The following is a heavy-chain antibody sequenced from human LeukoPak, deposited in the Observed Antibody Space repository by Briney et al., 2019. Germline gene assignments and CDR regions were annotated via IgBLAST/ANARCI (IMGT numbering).Heavy chain of an antibody. Sequence: ASVKVSRKASGYTFTSYDINWVRQATGQGLEWMGWMNPNSGNTGYAQKFQGRVTMTRNTSISTAYMELSSLRSEDTAVYYCARGPFIYCSGGSCYSEVYYYYYMDVWGKGTTVTVSS. V-gene: IGHV1-8*01. CDR2: MNPNSGNT. J-gene: IGHJ6*03. D-gene: IGHD2-15*01. CDR3: ARGPFIYCSGGSCYSEVYYYYYMDV. CDR1: GYTFTSYD.